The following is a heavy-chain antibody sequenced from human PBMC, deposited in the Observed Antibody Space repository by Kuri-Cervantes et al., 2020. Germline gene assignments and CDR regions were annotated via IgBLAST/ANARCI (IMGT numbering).Heavy chain of an antibody. V-gene: IGHV4-39*01. J-gene: IGHJ4*02. CDR2: IYYSGST. CDR3: ARVALYGDYEDY. D-gene: IGHD4-17*01. Sequence: ESLKISCTVSGGSISSSSYYWGWIRQPPGKGLEWIGSIYYSGSTYYNPSLKSRVTISVDTSKNQFSLKLSSVTAADTAVYYCARVALYGDYEDYWGQGTLVTVSS. CDR1: GGSISSSSYY.